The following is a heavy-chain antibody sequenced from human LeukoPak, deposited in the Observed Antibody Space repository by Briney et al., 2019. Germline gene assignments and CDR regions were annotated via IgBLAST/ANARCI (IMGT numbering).Heavy chain of an antibody. J-gene: IGHJ6*02. CDR2: IYYSGST. CDR1: GGSVSSDSYY. Sequence: PSETLSLTCSVSGGSVSSDSYYWSWIRQPPGKGLEWIGYIYYSGSTNYNPSLKSRVTISVDTSKNQFSLKLSSVTAADTAVYYCARAPPSWINGMDVWGQGTTVTVSS. V-gene: IGHV4-61*01. CDR3: ARAPPSWINGMDV. D-gene: IGHD2-2*01.